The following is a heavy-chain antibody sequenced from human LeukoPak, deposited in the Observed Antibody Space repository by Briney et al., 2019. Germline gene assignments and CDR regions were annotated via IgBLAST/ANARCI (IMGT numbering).Heavy chain of an antibody. J-gene: IGHJ5*02. CDR3: AKVWSADFWSGYFSWFDP. CDR2: ISGSGGST. V-gene: IGHV3-23*01. CDR1: GFTFSVYA. Sequence: GGSLRLFCTASGFTFSVYAMIWVRQAPEKGLGWVSGISGSGGSTYYADSVKGRFTISRDNSKNTLYLQMNSLRAEDTAVYYCAKVWSADFWSGYFSWFDPWGQGTLVTVSS. D-gene: IGHD3-3*01.